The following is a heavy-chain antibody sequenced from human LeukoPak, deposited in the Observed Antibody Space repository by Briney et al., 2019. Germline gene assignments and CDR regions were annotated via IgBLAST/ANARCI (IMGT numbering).Heavy chain of an antibody. CDR1: GFTVSSNY. CDR2: IYSGGST. V-gene: IGHV3-66*01. Sequence: GGSLRLSCAASGFTVSSNYMNWVRQAPGKGLEWVSVIYSGGSTFYADSVKGRFTISRDNSKSTLYLQMNSLRAEDTAVYYCARDDSIGYYLGAFDIWGQGTMVTVSS. J-gene: IGHJ3*02. CDR3: ARDDSIGYYLGAFDI. D-gene: IGHD3-22*01.